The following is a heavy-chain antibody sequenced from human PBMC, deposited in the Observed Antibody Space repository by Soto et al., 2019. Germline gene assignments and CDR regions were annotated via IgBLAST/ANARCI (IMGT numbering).Heavy chain of an antibody. J-gene: IGHJ6*03. D-gene: IGHD6-13*01. V-gene: IGHV3-23*01. Sequence: EVQLLESGGGWVQPGGSLRLSCADSGFTFSSHVMSWVRQAPGKGLQWVSGVSGTGGTTFYADSVKGRFTISRDNSKNTLYLQMNGLRAGDTAAYYCAKGTGYGSPPRMDVWGKGTTVTVSS. CDR2: VSGTGGTT. CDR1: GFTFSSHV. CDR3: AKGTGYGSPPRMDV.